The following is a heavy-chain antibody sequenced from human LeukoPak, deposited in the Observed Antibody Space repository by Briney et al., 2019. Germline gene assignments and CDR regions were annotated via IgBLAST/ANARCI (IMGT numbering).Heavy chain of an antibody. CDR2: IYYTGRD. Sequence: PSDTLSLTCSVSGRSITTSSYECAWLREPPWKGLEWIESIYYTGRDYYNPSLKSRLTISLGTSKHQFSLKLNSVTAADTAVYYCARGGGAGRAFDIWGQGTMVTVSS. CDR1: GRSITTSSYE. V-gene: IGHV4-39*01. J-gene: IGHJ3*02. D-gene: IGHD1-26*01. CDR3: ARGGGAGRAFDI.